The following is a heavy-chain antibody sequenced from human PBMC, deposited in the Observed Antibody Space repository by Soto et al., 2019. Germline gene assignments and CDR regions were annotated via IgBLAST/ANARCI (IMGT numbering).Heavy chain of an antibody. V-gene: IGHV3-15*01. Sequence: GGSLRLSCAASGFTFSNAWMSWVRQAPGKGLEWVGRIKSKTDGGTTDYAAPAKGRFTISRDDSKNTLYLQMNSLKTEDTAVYYCTTTITIFGVAGDAFDIWGQGTMVTVSS. J-gene: IGHJ3*02. D-gene: IGHD3-3*01. CDR3: TTTITIFGVAGDAFDI. CDR1: GFTFSNAW. CDR2: IKSKTDGGTT.